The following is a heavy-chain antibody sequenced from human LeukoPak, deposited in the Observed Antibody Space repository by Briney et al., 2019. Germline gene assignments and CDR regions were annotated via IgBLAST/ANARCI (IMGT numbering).Heavy chain of an antibody. CDR2: VYSGNDGT. CDR3: TKRSRGYYDY. Sequence: GGSLRLSCAASGFTVSTDNMSWVRQVPGKGLKWVSVVYSGNDGTNYADSVRDRFTISRDDSKNMVYLQMNNLRLEDAAVYYCTKRSRGYYDYWGQRTLVTVSS. D-gene: IGHD3-10*01. J-gene: IGHJ4*02. CDR1: GFTVSTDN. V-gene: IGHV3-66*02.